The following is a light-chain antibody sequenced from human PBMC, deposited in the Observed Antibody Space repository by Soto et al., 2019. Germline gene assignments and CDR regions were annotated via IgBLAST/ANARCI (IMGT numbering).Light chain of an antibody. V-gene: IGLV1-47*01. CDR3: AAWDDSLSGYVV. CDR2: RNN. CDR1: RSNIGDNY. J-gene: IGLJ2*01. Sequence: QSALTQPPSASGTPGQRVTISCSGSRSNIGDNYVYWYQHLPGTAPRLLIYRNNQRPSGVPDRFSGSKSGTSASLAISGLRSGDEADYYCAAWDDSLSGYVVFGGGTKLTVL.